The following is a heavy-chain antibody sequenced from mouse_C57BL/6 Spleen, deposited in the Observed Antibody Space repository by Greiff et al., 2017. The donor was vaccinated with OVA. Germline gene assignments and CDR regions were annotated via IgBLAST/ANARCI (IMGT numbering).Heavy chain of an antibody. J-gene: IGHJ1*03. CDR2: IRLKSDNYAT. V-gene: IGHV6-3*01. D-gene: IGHD4-1*01. Sequence: EVQLQQSGGGLVQPGGSMKLSCVASGFTFSNYWMNWVRQSPEKGLEWVAQIRLKSDNYATHYAESVKGRFTISRDDSKSSVYLQMNNLRAEDTGMYYCTRKTGTWGYFDVWGTGTTVTVSS. CDR1: GFTFSNYW. CDR3: TRKTGTWGYFDV.